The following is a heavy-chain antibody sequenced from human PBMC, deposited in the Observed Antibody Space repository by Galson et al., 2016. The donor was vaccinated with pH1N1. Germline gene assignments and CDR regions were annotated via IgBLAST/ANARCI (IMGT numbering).Heavy chain of an antibody. Sequence: ISGYYWGWVRQPPGKGLEWIGSIFHSGSTYYNPSLKSRVTISVDTSRNQFSLTLSSVTAADTALYYCASSIPVTALDAFDLWGQGTMVTVSS. D-gene: IGHD2-21*02. CDR1: ISGYY. J-gene: IGHJ3*01. CDR3: ASSIPVTALDAFDL. V-gene: IGHV4-38-2*01. CDR2: IFHSGST.